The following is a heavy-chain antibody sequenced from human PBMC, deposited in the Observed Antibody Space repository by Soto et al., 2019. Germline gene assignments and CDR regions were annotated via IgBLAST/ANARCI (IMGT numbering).Heavy chain of an antibody. CDR2: ISSSSSYI. J-gene: IGHJ6*02. V-gene: IGHV3-21*01. CDR3: AVGGLMVYALEQQPSSYGMDV. CDR1: GFTFSSYS. Sequence: PGGSLRLSCAASGFTFSSYSMNWVRQAPGKGLEWVSSISSSSSYIYYADSVKGRFTISRDNAKNSLYLQMNSLRAEDTAVYYCAVGGLMVYALEQQPSSYGMDVWGQGTTVTVSS. D-gene: IGHD2-8*01.